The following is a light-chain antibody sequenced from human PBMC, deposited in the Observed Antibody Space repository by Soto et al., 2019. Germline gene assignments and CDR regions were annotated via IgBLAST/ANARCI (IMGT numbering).Light chain of an antibody. V-gene: IGKV3-20*01. CDR2: GAS. CDR1: QSVASS. J-gene: IGKJ5*01. CDR3: QQYGRSPIT. Sequence: EIVLTQSPGTLSLSPGEGATLSCRASQSVASSLAWYEHKPGQAPRLLIYGASSRATGIPDRFSGSGSGTDFTLTISRLEPEDFALYYCQQYGRSPITFGQGTRLEIE.